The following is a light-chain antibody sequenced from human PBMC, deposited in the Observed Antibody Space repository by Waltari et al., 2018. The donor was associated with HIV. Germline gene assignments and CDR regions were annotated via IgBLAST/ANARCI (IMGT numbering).Light chain of an antibody. CDR1: QGIGND. CDR3: LQDSIYPWT. CDR2: AAS. V-gene: IGKV1-6*01. Sequence: AIPMTQSPPSLSASVGDRVHITCRASQGIGNDLGWYQQKPGKAPNLLIFAASKLQDGVPSRFSGSGSGTDFTLTISSLQPEDFATYYCLQDSIYPWTFGQGTRVEVK. J-gene: IGKJ1*01.